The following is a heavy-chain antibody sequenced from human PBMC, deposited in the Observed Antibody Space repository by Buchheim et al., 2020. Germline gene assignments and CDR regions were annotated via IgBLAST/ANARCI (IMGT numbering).Heavy chain of an antibody. Sequence: EVQLLESGGGLVQPGGSLRLSCAASGFTFSSYAMSWVRQAPGKGLEWVSAISGSGGSTYYADSVKGRFTISRDNSKNPPYLQMNSLRAEDTAVYYCAKEEYYDFWSGASGMDVWGQGTT. J-gene: IGHJ6*02. CDR2: ISGSGGST. CDR1: GFTFSSYA. D-gene: IGHD3-3*01. V-gene: IGHV3-23*01. CDR3: AKEEYYDFWSGASGMDV.